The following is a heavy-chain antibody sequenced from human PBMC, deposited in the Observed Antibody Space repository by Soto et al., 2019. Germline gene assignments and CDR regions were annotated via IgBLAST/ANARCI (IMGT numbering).Heavy chain of an antibody. D-gene: IGHD4-17*01. CDR1: GGSISSYY. Sequence: SETLSLTCTVSGGSISSYYWSWIRQPPGKGLEWIGYIYYSGSTNYNPSLKSRVTISVDTSKNQFSLKLSSVTAADTAVYYCARQGIYGDIDYWGQGTLVTVSS. V-gene: IGHV4-59*08. CDR2: IYYSGST. CDR3: ARQGIYGDIDY. J-gene: IGHJ4*02.